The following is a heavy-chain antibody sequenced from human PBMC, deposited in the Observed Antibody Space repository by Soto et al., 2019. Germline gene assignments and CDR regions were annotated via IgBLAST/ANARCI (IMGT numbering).Heavy chain of an antibody. J-gene: IGHJ4*02. D-gene: IGHD6-13*01. V-gene: IGHV4-61*08. Sequence: NSVDHGGRWILKPPGKGLEWIGYIHHSGSTNYNPSLKSRVTISVDTSKNQFSLKLSSLTAADTAVYYCARVRIHNNSFLFDYWGQGTLVIGTS. CDR2: IHHSGST. CDR3: ARVRIHNNSFLFDY. CDR1: NSVDHG.